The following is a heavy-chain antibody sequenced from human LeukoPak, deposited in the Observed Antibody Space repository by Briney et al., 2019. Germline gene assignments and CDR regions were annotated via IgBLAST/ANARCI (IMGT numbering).Heavy chain of an antibody. CDR1: GGTFSSYA. V-gene: IGHV1-69*04. J-gene: IGHJ6*02. CDR2: IIPILGIA. CDR3: ARDRSSGWYFPLYYYYGMDV. Sequence: SVKVSCKASGGTFSSYAISWVRQAPGQGLEWMGRIIPILGIANYAQKFQGRVTITADKSTSTAYMELSSLRSEDTAVYYCARDRSSGWYFPLYYYYGMDVWGQGTTVTVSS. D-gene: IGHD6-19*01.